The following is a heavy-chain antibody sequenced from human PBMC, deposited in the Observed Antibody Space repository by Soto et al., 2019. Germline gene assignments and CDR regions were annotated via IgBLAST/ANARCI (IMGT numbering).Heavy chain of an antibody. D-gene: IGHD3-3*01. Sequence: GGSLRLSCAASGFTFSNAWMSWVRQAPGKGLEWVGRIKSKTDGGTTDYAAPVKGRFTISRDDSKNTLYLQMNSLKTEDTAVYYCTASALPIYYDFWSGYYDAFDIWGQGTMVTVSS. CDR1: GFTFSNAW. V-gene: IGHV3-15*01. J-gene: IGHJ3*02. CDR2: IKSKTDGGTT. CDR3: TASALPIYYDFWSGYYDAFDI.